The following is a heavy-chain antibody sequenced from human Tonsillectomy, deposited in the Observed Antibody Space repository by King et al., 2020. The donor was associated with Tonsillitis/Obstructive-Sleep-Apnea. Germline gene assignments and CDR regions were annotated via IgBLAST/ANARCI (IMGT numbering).Heavy chain of an antibody. CDR2: IKSKTDGGTT. J-gene: IGHJ6*03. D-gene: IGHD3-16*02. V-gene: IGHV3-15*01. CDR3: TTVGYYDHICGGYRRDYYYYYYMDV. Sequence: VQLVESGGGLVKPGGSLRLSCAASGFTCSNAWMTWVRQAPGQGLEWVGRIKSKTDGGTTDYAAPVKGRFTISRDDSKNTLYLQMTSLKTADTAVYYCTTVGYYDHICGGYRRDYYYYYYMDVWGKGTTVTVSS. CDR1: GFTCSNAW.